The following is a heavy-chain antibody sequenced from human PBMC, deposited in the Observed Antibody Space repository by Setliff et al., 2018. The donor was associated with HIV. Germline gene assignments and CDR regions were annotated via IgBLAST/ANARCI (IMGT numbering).Heavy chain of an antibody. CDR1: GYSFGDYW. J-gene: IGHJ3*01. Sequence: GESLKISCRGFGYSFGDYWIGWVRQKPGQGLEWMGIIFPSDSDTRFNPSFQGQVTISADRSTYGAFLQWRSLKASDTGMYFCARHRVDTSMLVVKSPGAFDLWGQGTLVTVSS. D-gene: IGHD3-22*01. CDR2: IFPSDSDT. V-gene: IGHV5-51*01. CDR3: ARHRVDTSMLVVKSPGAFDL.